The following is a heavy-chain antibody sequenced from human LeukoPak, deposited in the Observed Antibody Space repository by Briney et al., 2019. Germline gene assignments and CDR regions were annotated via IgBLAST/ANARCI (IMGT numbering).Heavy chain of an antibody. V-gene: IGHV1-2*02. CDR2: INPDSGGT. CDR3: AKTGLGYSASDY. CDR1: GYTFTGYY. D-gene: IGHD6-13*01. J-gene: IGHJ4*02. Sequence: ASVKVSCKASGYTFTGYYIHWVRQAPGQRLEWMGWINPDSGGTNYAQKFQGRVTMTRDTSISTAYMELNRLRSDDTAVYYCAKTGLGYSASDYWGQGTLVTVSS.